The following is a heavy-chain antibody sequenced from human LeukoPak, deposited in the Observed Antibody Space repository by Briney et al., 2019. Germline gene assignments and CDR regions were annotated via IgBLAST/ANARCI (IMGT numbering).Heavy chain of an antibody. Sequence: GGSLRLSCAASGFTFSSYWMSWVRQAPGKGLEWVASINHNGNVNYYVDSVKGRFTISRDNAKNSLYLQMSNLGAEDTAVYFCARGGGLDVWGQGATVTVSS. D-gene: IGHD3-16*01. CDR3: ARGGGLDV. J-gene: IGHJ6*02. CDR1: GFTFSSYW. CDR2: INHNGNVN. V-gene: IGHV3-7*03.